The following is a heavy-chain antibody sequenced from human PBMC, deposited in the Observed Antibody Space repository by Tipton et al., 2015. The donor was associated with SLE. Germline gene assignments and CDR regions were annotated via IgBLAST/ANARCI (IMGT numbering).Heavy chain of an antibody. J-gene: IGHJ4*02. CDR1: GFTFSDYY. CDR3: ARPIYDSSGYRY. CDR2: ISSSSSYT. D-gene: IGHD3-22*01. V-gene: IGHV3-11*03. Sequence: SLRLSYAASGFTFSDYYMSWIRQAPGKGLEWVSYISSSSSYTNYADSVKGRFTISRDNAKNSLYLQMNSLRAEDTAVYYCARPIYDSSGYRYWGQGTLVTVSS.